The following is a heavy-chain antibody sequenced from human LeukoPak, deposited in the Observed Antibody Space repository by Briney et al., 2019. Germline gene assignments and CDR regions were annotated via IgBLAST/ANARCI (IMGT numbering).Heavy chain of an antibody. CDR1: GYTFTSYD. CDR2: MNPNSGNT. Sequence: ASVKVSCKASGYTFTSYDINWVRQATGQGLEWMGWMNPNSGNTGYAQKFQGRVTITRNTSISTAYMELSSLRSEDTAVYYCASAYCGGDCYVDYWGQGTLVTVSS. J-gene: IGHJ4*02. D-gene: IGHD2-21*02. CDR3: ASAYCGGDCYVDY. V-gene: IGHV1-8*03.